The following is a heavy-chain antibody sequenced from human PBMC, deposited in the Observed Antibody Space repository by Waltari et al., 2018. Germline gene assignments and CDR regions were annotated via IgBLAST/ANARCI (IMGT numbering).Heavy chain of an antibody. D-gene: IGHD2-15*01. J-gene: IGHJ5*02. CDR1: GFTFSSYA. CDR3: ARADIVVVVAATPFWFDP. CDR2: ISYDGSNK. V-gene: IGHV3-30*04. Sequence: VQLLESGGGLVQPGGSLRLSCAASGFTFSSYAMSWVRQAPGKGLEWVAVISYDGSNKYYADSVKGRFTISRDNSKNTLYLQMNSLRAEDTAVYYCARADIVVVVAATPFWFDPWGQGTLVTVSS.